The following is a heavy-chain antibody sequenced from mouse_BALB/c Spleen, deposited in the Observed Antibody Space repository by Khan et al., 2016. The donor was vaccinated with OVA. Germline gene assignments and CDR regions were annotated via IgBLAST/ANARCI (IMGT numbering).Heavy chain of an antibody. Sequence: QVQLKESGPGLVAPSQSLSITCTVSGFSLTSYGVHWVRQPPGKGLEWLVVIWRDGKTTYNSNLKSRLSICTDNSKSQVFLKMNSLQTDDKAMYYCARNTHMITRVMDYWGQGTSVTVSS. J-gene: IGHJ4*01. V-gene: IGHV2-6*02. CDR3: ARNTHMITRVMDY. D-gene: IGHD2-4*01. CDR2: IWRDGKT. CDR1: GFSLTSYG.